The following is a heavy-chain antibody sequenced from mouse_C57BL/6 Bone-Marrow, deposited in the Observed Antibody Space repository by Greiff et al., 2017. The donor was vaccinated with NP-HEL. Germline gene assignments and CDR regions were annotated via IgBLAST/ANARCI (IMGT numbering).Heavy chain of an antibody. CDR2: INPNNGGT. CDR3: AKVPLYYSNLYYYAMDY. CDR1: GYTFTDYY. Sequence: EVQLQQSGPELVKPGASVKISCKASGYTFTDYYMNWVKQSHGKSLEWIGDINPNNGGTSYNQKFKGKATLTVDKSSSTAYMELRSLTSEDSAVYYCAKVPLYYSNLYYYAMDYWGQGTSVTVSA. J-gene: IGHJ4*01. D-gene: IGHD2-5*01. V-gene: IGHV1-26*01.